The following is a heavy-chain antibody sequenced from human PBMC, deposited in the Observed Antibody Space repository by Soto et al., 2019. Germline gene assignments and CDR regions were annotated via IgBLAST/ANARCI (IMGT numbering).Heavy chain of an antibody. CDR1: GGSFSGYY. V-gene: IGHV4-34*01. Sequence: SETLSLTCAVYGGSFSGYYWSWLRQPPGKGLEWIGEINHSGSTNYNPSLKSRVTISVDTSKNQFSLKLSSVTAADTAVYYCARGGGQLLWFGDYINWFDPWGPGTMVPVSS. D-gene: IGHD3-10*01. CDR3: ARGGGQLLWFGDYINWFDP. J-gene: IGHJ5*02. CDR2: INHSGST.